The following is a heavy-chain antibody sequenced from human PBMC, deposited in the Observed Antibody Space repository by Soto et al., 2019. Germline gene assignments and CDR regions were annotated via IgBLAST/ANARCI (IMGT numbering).Heavy chain of an antibody. CDR3: AANSGSYAPFEY. D-gene: IGHD1-26*01. CDR1: GFTFSDHY. CDR2: IRKNVNGYST. Sequence: EVQLVESGGGLVQPGGSLRLSCVSSGFTFSDHYMDWVRQAPGKGLEWVGRIRKNVNGYSTEYAASVKGRFTVSRDDSKNSLYLQMNSLTTEDTAVYYCAANSGSYAPFEYWGQGTLVTVSS. J-gene: IGHJ4*02. V-gene: IGHV3-72*01.